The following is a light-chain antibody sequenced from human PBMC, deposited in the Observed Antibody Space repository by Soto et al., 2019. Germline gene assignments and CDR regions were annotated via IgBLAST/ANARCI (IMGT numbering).Light chain of an antibody. Sequence: DIQMTQSPSTLSASVGDKVTITSRATQSISRWLAWSQQKPGKAPKLLIYEASTLQSGVPSRFSGSGSGTEFTLTITSLQPDDFAPYYCHQYNRFPRTFGQGTKVEIK. J-gene: IGKJ1*01. CDR1: QSISRW. CDR3: HQYNRFPRT. CDR2: EAS. V-gene: IGKV1-5*03.